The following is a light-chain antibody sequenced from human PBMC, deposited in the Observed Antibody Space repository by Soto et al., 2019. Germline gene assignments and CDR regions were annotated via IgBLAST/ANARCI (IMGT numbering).Light chain of an antibody. V-gene: IGKV1-39*01. Sequence: IQLTQSPSSLSASVGDRVTVTCRASDDITNYLAWYQQKAGKAPKLLIYDASSLQSGVPSRFSGSGSGTDFTLTISSLQPEDFATYYCQQSYSSPSWTFGQGTKVDI. CDR3: QQSYSSPSWT. J-gene: IGKJ1*01. CDR2: DAS. CDR1: DDITNY.